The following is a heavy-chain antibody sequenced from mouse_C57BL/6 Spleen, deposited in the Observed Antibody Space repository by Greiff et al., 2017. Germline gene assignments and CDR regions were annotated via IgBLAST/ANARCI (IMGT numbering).Heavy chain of an antibody. CDR2: ISSGSSTI. Sequence: VQLQQSGGGLVKPGGSLKLSCAASGFTFSDYGMHWVRQAPEKGLEWVAYISSGSSTIYYADTVKGRFTISRDNAKNTLFLQMTSLRSEDTAMXDCARKDYGLDYWGQGTSVTVSS. J-gene: IGHJ4*01. CDR1: GFTFSDYG. V-gene: IGHV5-17*01. CDR3: ARKDYGLDY. D-gene: IGHD1-1*01.